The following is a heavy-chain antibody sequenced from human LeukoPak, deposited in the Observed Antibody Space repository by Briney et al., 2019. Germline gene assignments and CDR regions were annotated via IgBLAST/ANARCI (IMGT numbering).Heavy chain of an antibody. CDR1: GFTFSSYG. V-gene: IGHV3-30*02. CDR3: AKDGEWLQSTPTYFDY. J-gene: IGHJ4*02. Sequence: GGSLRLSCAASGFTFSSYGMHWVRQAPGKGLEWVAFIRYDGSNKYYADSVKGRFTISRDNSKNTLYLQMNSLRAEDTAVYYCAKDGEWLQSTPTYFDYWGQGTLVTVSS. CDR2: IRYDGSNK. D-gene: IGHD5-24*01.